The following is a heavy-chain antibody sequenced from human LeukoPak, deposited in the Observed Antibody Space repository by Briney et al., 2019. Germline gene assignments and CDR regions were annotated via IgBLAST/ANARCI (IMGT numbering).Heavy chain of an antibody. J-gene: IGHJ4*02. CDR3: ARGGSGRLSLGL. Sequence: PSETLSLTCTVSGGSISSSSYYWGWIRQPPGKGLEWIGSIYYSGSTYYNPSLKSRVTISVDTSKNQFSLKLSSVTAADTAVYYCARGGSGRLSLGLWGQGTLVTVSS. CDR1: GGSISSSSYY. V-gene: IGHV4-39*07. D-gene: IGHD3-16*02. CDR2: IYYSGST.